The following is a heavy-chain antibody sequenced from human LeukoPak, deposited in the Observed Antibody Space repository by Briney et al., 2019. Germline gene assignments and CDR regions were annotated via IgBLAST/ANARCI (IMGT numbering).Heavy chain of an antibody. V-gene: IGHV3-21*01. Sequence: GGSLRLSCAASGFTFNSFSTNWVRQAPGKGLEWVSSISSSSGSIYYADSQKGRFTISRDNARNSLYLQMNSLRAEDTAVYYCASLLFGSFQHWGQGTLVTVSS. J-gene: IGHJ1*01. CDR2: ISSSSGSI. D-gene: IGHD3-10*01. CDR1: GFTFNSFS. CDR3: ASLLFGSFQH.